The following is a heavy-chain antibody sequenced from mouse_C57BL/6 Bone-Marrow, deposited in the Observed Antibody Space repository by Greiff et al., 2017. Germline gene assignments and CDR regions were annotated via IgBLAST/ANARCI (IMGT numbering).Heavy chain of an antibody. V-gene: IGHV5-17*01. CDR2: ISSGSSTI. CDR1: GFTFSDYG. CDR3: ARSAMDY. J-gene: IGHJ4*01. Sequence: EVKLMESGGGLVKPGGSLKLSCAASGFTFSDYGMHWVRQAPEKGLEWVAYISSGSSTIYYADTVKGRFPISRDNAKNTLFLQMTSLRSEDTAMYYCARSAMDYWGQGTSVTVSS.